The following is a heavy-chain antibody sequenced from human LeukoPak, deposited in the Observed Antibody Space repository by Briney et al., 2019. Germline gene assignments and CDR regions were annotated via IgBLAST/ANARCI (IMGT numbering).Heavy chain of an antibody. CDR1: GYTFTAYY. Sequence: ASVKVSCKAPGYTFTAYYMHWVRQAPGQGLEWMGWINPNSGNTNYAQKFQGRVTMTTDTSISTAYMELSRLRSDDTAVYYCARDRNYGSGSYGIGWFYPWGQGTLVTVSS. CDR2: INPNSGNT. D-gene: IGHD3-10*01. V-gene: IGHV1-2*02. J-gene: IGHJ5*02. CDR3: ARDRNYGSGSYGIGWFYP.